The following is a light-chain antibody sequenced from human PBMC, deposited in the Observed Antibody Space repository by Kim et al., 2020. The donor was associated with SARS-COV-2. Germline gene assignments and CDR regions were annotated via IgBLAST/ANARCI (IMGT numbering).Light chain of an antibody. V-gene: IGLV3-1*01. CDR3: QAWDSSTGV. Sequence: SQSQGQTARITCSGDKLGDEYACWYQQKPGQTPVLVIYQDSKRPSGIPERFSGSNSGNTATLTISATQAMDVADYYCQAWDSSTGVFGEGTQLTFL. CDR1: KLGDEY. CDR2: QDS. J-gene: IGLJ3*02.